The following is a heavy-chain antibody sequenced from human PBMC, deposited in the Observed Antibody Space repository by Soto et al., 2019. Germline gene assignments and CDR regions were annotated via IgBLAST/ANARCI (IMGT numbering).Heavy chain of an antibody. D-gene: IGHD5-12*01. CDR3: AKDLGYSAYGGKY. J-gene: IGHJ4*02. CDR1: GFTFSGYG. V-gene: IGHV3-23*01. CDR2: VSGSGGTT. Sequence: GGSLRLSCAASGFTFSGYGMTWVRQAPGGGLEWVSAVSGSGGTTYYADSVKGRFIISRDNFRDTLYLQMSSLRAEDTAVYYCAKDLGYSAYGGKYWGQGTLVTVSS.